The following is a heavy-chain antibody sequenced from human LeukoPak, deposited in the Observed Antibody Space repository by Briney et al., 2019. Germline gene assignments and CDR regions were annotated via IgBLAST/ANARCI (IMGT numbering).Heavy chain of an antibody. CDR2: IYSGGST. CDR3: ARSAPIAAHDAFDI. D-gene: IGHD6-13*01. CDR1: GFTVGSNY. V-gene: IGHV3-66*01. J-gene: IGHJ3*02. Sequence: GGSLRLSCAASGFTVGSNYMSWVRQAPGKGLEWVSVIYSGGSTYYADSVKGRFTISRDNSKNTLYLQMNSLRAEDTAVYYCARSAPIAAHDAFDIWGQGTMVTVSS.